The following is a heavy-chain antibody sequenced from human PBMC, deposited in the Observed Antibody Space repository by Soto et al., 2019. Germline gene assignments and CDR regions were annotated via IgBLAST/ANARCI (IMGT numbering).Heavy chain of an antibody. CDR1: GGSISSYD. J-gene: IGHJ3*02. Sequence: SETLSLTCTVAGGSISSYDWSWIRQPPGKGLEWIGYIYYSGSTNYNPSLKSRVTISVDTSKNQFSLKLSSVTTADTAVYYCARHRYCSSTSCYATGDAFDIWGQGTMVTVSS. CDR2: IYYSGST. CDR3: ARHRYCSSTSCYATGDAFDI. V-gene: IGHV4-59*08. D-gene: IGHD2-2*01.